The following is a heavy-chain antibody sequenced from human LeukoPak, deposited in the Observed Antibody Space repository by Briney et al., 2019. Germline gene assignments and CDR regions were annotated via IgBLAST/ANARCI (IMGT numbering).Heavy chain of an antibody. Sequence: GGSLRLSCAASGFTFSSYGMHWVRQAPGKGLEWVAFIRYDGSNKYYADSVKGRFTISRDNSKNTLYLQMNSLRAEDTAVYYCAKTLGYYDSSGPFDPWGQGTLVTVSS. CDR1: GFTFSSYG. V-gene: IGHV3-30*02. J-gene: IGHJ5*02. CDR3: AKTLGYYDSSGPFDP. CDR2: IRYDGSNK. D-gene: IGHD3-22*01.